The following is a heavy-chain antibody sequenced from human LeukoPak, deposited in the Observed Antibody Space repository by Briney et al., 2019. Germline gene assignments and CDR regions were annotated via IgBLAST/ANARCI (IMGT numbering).Heavy chain of an antibody. J-gene: IGHJ4*02. V-gene: IGHV4-39*01. Sequence: SETLSLTCTVSGGSISSSNYNWGWVRQPPGKGLEWVGSIYYSGSTYYNPSLKSRVTISVDTSKNQFSLKLSSVTAADTAVYYCARLGDSYATDYWGQGTLVTVSS. CDR1: GGSISSSNYN. D-gene: IGHD5-18*01. CDR2: IYYSGST. CDR3: ARLGDSYATDY.